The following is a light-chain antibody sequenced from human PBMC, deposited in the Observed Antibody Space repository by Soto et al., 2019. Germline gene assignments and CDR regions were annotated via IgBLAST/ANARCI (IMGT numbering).Light chain of an antibody. CDR2: GAS. V-gene: IGKV3-20*01. J-gene: IGKJ4*01. CDR3: QHYGSPLT. Sequence: EIVLTQSPGTLSLSPGGRATLSCRASQSVRSSYLAWYQQRPGQAPRLLIFGASFRPTGIPDRFSGSGSGTDFTLTISRLEPEDFAVYYCQHYGSPLTFGGGTKVEIK. CDR1: QSVRSSY.